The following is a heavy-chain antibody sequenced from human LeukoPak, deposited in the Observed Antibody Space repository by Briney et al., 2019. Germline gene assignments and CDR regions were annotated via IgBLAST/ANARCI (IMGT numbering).Heavy chain of an antibody. CDR1: GFTFSSYA. CDR2: ISCSGGTT. CDR3: AKGGQMMVEVARRGAFDI. D-gene: IGHD1-1*01. V-gene: IGHV3-23*01. J-gene: IGHJ3*02. Sequence: GGSLRLSCAASGFTFSSYAMSWVRQAPGKGLEWVSGISCSGGTTYYADSVKGRFTISRDNSKNTLYLQMNSLRAEDTAVYYCAKGGQMMVEVARRGAFDIWGQGTMVTVSS.